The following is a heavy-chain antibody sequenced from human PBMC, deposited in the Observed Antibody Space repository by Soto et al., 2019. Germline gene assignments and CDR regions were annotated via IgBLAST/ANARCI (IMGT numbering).Heavy chain of an antibody. CDR1: AFTFRRYW. D-gene: IGHD3-3*01. CDR3: ARGTI. J-gene: IGHJ4*02. CDR2: INGVGSRI. V-gene: IGHV3-74*01. Sequence: EVQFVESGGGLVQPGGSLRLYCVVSAFTFRRYWMHWVRQAPGKGLVCVSWINGVGSRIEYAETVKGRFTISRDNAKNMLKLQLNSLRAEDTAVYYCARGTIRGRGTLVTVPS.